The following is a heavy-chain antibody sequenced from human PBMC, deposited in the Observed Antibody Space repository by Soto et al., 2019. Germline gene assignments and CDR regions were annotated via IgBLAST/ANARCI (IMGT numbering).Heavy chain of an antibody. CDR2: IIPIFGTA. D-gene: IGHD3-3*01. CDR3: ARIITIFGVPAYYGMDV. J-gene: IGHJ6*02. CDR1: GGTFSSYA. Sequence: GASVKVSCKASGGTFSSYAISWVRQAPGQGLEWMGGIIPIFGTANYAQKFQGRVTITADESTSTAYMELSSLRPEDTAVYYCARIITIFGVPAYYGMDVWGQGTTVTVSS. V-gene: IGHV1-69*13.